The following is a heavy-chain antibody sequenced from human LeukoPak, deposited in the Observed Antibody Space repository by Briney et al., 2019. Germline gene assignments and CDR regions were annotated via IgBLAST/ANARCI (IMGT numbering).Heavy chain of an antibody. CDR2: ISAYNGNT. Sequence: ASVKVSCKASGYTFTSYGISWVRQAPGQGLEWMGWISAYNGNTNYAQKLQGRVTVTTDTSTSTAYMELRSLRSDDTAVYYCARGAEYYYDSSGYPYWGQGTLVTVSS. V-gene: IGHV1-18*01. CDR1: GYTFTSYG. D-gene: IGHD3-22*01. CDR3: ARGAEYYYDSSGYPY. J-gene: IGHJ4*02.